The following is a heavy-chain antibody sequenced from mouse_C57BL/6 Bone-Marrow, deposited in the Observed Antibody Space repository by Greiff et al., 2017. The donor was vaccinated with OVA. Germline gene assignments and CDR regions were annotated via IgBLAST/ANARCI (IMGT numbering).Heavy chain of an antibody. V-gene: IGHV1-15*01. D-gene: IGHD1-1*01. CDR1: GYTFTDYE. Sequence: VQLQESGAELVRPGASVTLSCKASGYTFTDYEMHWVKQTPVHGLEWIGAIDPETGGTAYNQKFKGKAILTADKSSSTAYMELRSLTSEDSAVYYCTIVITTVVAPCWYFDVWGTGTTVTVSS. CDR2: IDPETGGT. J-gene: IGHJ1*03. CDR3: TIVITTVVAPCWYFDV.